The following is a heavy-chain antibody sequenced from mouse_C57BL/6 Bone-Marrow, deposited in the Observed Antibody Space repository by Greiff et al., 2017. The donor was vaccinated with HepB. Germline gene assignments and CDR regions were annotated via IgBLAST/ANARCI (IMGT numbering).Heavy chain of an antibody. CDR2: ISSGGDYI. D-gene: IGHD2-5*01. V-gene: IGHV5-9-1*02. CDR3: TRAYYSKSWFAY. Sequence: DVHLVESGEGLVKPGGSLKLSCAASGFTFSSYAMSWVRQTPEKRLEWVAYISSGGDYIYYADTVKGRFTISRDNARNTLYLQMSSLKSEDTAMYYCTRAYYSKSWFAYWGQGTLVTVSA. CDR1: GFTFSSYA. J-gene: IGHJ3*01.